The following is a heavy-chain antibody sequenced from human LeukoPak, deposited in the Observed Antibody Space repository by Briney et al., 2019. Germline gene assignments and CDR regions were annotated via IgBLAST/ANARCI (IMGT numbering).Heavy chain of an antibody. V-gene: IGHV1-3*01. Sequence: ASVKDSCKASGYTFTSYAMHWVRQAPGQRLEWMGWINAGNGNTKYSQKFQGRVTITRDTSASTAYMELSSLRSEDTAVYYCARRIAAAGTEWFDPWGQGTLVTVSS. CDR3: ARRIAAAGTEWFDP. CDR1: GYTFTSYA. D-gene: IGHD6-13*01. CDR2: INAGNGNT. J-gene: IGHJ5*02.